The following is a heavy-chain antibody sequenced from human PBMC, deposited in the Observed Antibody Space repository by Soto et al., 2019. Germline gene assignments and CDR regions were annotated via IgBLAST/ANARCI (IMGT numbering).Heavy chain of an antibody. CDR3: ARWGYCSSTSCYAVRFGLYYYYMDV. V-gene: IGHV1-18*01. CDR2: ISAYNGNT. Sequence: ASVKVSCKASGYTFTSYGISWVRHAPGQGLEWMGWISAYNGNTNYAQKLQGRVTMTTDTSTSTAYMELRSLRSDDTAVYYCARWGYCSSTSCYAVRFGLYYYYMDVWGKGTTVTVSS. D-gene: IGHD2-2*01. J-gene: IGHJ6*03. CDR1: GYTFTSYG.